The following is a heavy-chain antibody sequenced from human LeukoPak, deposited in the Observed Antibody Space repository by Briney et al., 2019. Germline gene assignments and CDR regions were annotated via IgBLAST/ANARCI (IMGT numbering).Heavy chain of an antibody. CDR1: GVSISSGGYY. V-gene: IGHV4-31*03. J-gene: IGHJ3*02. D-gene: IGHD2-21*02. CDR3: ARVVTGNAFDI. CDR2: IYYSGST. Sequence: SETLSLTCTVSGVSISSGGYYWSWIRQHPGKGLEWIGYIYYSGSTYYNPSLKSRVTISVDTSKNQFSLKLSAVTAADTAVYYCARVVTGNAFDIWGQGTMVTVSS.